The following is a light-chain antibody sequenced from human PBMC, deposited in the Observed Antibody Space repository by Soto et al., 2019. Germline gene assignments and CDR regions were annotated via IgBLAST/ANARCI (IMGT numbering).Light chain of an antibody. J-gene: IGKJ2*01. V-gene: IGKV1-5*03. CDR3: QQYNSYPKT. CDR1: QSIDGW. Sequence: DVQMTQSPSTLSASIGDTVTITCRASQSIDGWLAWYQQKPGRPPKLLIYRASILENGVPSRLSGRGSGTEFSLTISGLRPDDLGTYFCQQYNSYPKTFGERTKLDI. CDR2: RAS.